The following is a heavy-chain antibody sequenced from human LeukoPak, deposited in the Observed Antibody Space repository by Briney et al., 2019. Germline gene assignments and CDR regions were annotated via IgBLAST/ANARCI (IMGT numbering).Heavy chain of an antibody. J-gene: IGHJ6*03. CDR3: ADCQRSGAYYYYYMDV. CDR2: IIPIFGTA. V-gene: IGHV1-69*06. D-gene: IGHD2-21*02. Sequence: SVKVSCKASGYTFTSYGISWVRQAPGQGLEWMGGIIPIFGTANYAQKFQGRVTITADKSTSTAYMELSSLRSEDTAVYYCADCQRSGAYYYYYMDVWGKGTTVTVSS. CDR1: GYTFTSYG.